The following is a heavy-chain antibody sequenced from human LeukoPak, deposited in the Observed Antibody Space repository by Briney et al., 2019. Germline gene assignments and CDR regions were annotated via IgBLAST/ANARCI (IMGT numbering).Heavy chain of an antibody. J-gene: IGHJ3*02. Sequence: PSETLSLTCTVSGGSVTSSSYYWGWIRQPPGKGLEWIGSIYYSGNTYYDPSLESRVTISVDTSKNQSSLKMTSVTAADTAVYYCAKHFAYTGSGSSSSFDIWGQGTMVIVSS. D-gene: IGHD6-6*01. CDR1: GGSVTSSSYY. CDR3: AKHFAYTGSGSSSSFDI. CDR2: IYYSGNT. V-gene: IGHV4-39*01.